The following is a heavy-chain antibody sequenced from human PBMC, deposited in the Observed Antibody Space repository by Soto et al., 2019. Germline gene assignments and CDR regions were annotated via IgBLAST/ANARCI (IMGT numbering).Heavy chain of an antibody. CDR3: ARGGGVGVAGSAAFDM. CDR1: GYPVTAYY. Sequence: QLHLVQSGAVVKKPGASVTVSCSASGYPVTAYYMHWVRQAPGRGLEWMGGINPAPGAAKYTQTFQGRVTMTRDPSTSTVFMELSGLTSEDPAVFYCARGGGVGVAGSAAFDMWGQGTLVTVSS. CDR2: INPAPGAA. V-gene: IGHV1-2*02. D-gene: IGHD3-3*01. J-gene: IGHJ3*02.